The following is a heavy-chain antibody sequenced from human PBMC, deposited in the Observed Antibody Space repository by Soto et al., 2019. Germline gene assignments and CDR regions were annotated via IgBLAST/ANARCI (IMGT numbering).Heavy chain of an antibody. Sequence: GGSLRLSCAASGFTLSNFWMHWVRQAPGKGLVWVSRINTDGSSTNYADSVKGRFTISRDNAKNTLYLQMNSLRAEDTAVYYCAGAQYRISSSDYWGQGTLVTVSS. V-gene: IGHV3-74*01. CDR1: GFTLSNFW. J-gene: IGHJ4*02. CDR2: INTDGSST. CDR3: AGAQYRISSSDY. D-gene: IGHD6-6*01.